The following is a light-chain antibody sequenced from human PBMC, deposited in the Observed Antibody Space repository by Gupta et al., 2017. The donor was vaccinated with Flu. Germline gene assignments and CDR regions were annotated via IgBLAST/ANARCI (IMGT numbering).Light chain of an antibody. Sequence: SPSSLAASVGDRATITCRASQSISSYLNWYQQKPGKSPKLMIYAASTLRSGVPSRFGGSGSGTDFTLSISSLQPEDFATYYCQQSYSSLTFGGGTKVEIK. J-gene: IGKJ4*01. V-gene: IGKV1-39*01. CDR2: AAS. CDR3: QQSYSSLT. CDR1: QSISSY.